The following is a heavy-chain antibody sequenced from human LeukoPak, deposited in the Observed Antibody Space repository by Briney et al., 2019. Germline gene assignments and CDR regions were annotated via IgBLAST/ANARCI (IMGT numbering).Heavy chain of an antibody. CDR1: GYTLTELS. CDR3: ARAAGYAYYDFWSVGQNWFDP. Sequence: GASVKVSCKVSGYTLTELSMHWVRQAPGKGLEWMGGFDPEDGETIYAQKFQGRVTMTEDTSTDTAYMELSSLRSEDTAVYYCARAAGYAYYDFWSVGQNWFDPWGQGTLVTVSS. CDR2: FDPEDGET. J-gene: IGHJ5*02. D-gene: IGHD3-3*01. V-gene: IGHV1-24*01.